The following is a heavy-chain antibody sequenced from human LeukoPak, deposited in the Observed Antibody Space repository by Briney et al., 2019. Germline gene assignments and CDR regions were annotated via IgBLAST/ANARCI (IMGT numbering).Heavy chain of an antibody. Sequence: PSETLSLTCTVSGASISSYFWSWIRQPPGKGLEWVGYVHSSGRTNCNPSLKTRVFISLDTSENEFSLTLNSVTAADTAVYYCATLGGPIEYWGQGTQVTVSS. D-gene: IGHD3-16*01. CDR1: GASISSYF. J-gene: IGHJ4*02. CDR2: VHSSGRT. V-gene: IGHV4-59*01. CDR3: ATLGGPIEY.